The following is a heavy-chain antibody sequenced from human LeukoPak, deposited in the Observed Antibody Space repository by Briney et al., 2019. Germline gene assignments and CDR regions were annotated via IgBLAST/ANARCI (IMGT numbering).Heavy chain of an antibody. J-gene: IGHJ3*02. V-gene: IGHV1-2*06. CDR2: INPNSGGT. CDR3: AREYSYGHGAFDI. D-gene: IGHD5-18*01. Sequence: GASVKVSCKASGYTFTGYYMHWVRQAPGQGLEWMGRINPNSGGTNYAQKFQGRVTMTRDTSISTAYMELSRLRSDDTAVYYCAREYSYGHGAFDIWGQGIMVTVSS. CDR1: GYTFTGYY.